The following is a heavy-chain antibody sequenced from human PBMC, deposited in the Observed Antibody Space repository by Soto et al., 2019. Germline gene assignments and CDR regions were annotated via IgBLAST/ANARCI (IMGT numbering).Heavy chain of an antibody. CDR1: GFTFSIFA. V-gene: IGHV3-23*01. Sequence: GGSLRLSCAASGFTFSIFAVSWVRQSPGKGLEWVSTISGSGGSTYYADAVKGRFTISRDNSMGTLYLQMKSLRVEDTAIYYCAKGVSLGSTVDLGYWGQGALVTVSS. D-gene: IGHD7-27*01. CDR3: AKGVSLGSTVDLGY. CDR2: ISGSGGST. J-gene: IGHJ4*02.